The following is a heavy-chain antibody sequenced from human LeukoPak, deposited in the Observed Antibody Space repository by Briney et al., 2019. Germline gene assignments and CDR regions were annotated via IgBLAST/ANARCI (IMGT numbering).Heavy chain of an antibody. V-gene: IGHV1-18*04. J-gene: IGHJ4*02. CDR2: ISAYNGNT. Sequence: GASVKVSCKASGYTFTGDYMHWVRQAPGQGLEWMGWISAYNGNTNYAQKLQGRVTMTTDTSTSTAYMELRSLRSDDTAVYYCARDIPSPTRGYHYDFWGQGTLVTVSS. D-gene: IGHD3-22*01. CDR3: ARDIPSPTRGYHYDF. CDR1: GYTFTGDY.